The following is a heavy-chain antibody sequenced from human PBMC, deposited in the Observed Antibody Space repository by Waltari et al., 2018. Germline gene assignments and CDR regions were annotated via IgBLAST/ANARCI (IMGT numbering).Heavy chain of an antibody. Sequence: EVQPVQSGAEVKKPGATVKISCKVSGYTFTDYYMHWVQQAPGKGLGWVGLVDPEDGETKYAEKFQGRVAIPADTSTDTAYMELSSLRAEDTAVYFCATDAWGRLRRGGDYWGQGTLVTVSS. J-gene: IGHJ4*02. V-gene: IGHV1-69-2*01. CDR2: VDPEDGET. D-gene: IGHD1-26*01. CDR3: ATDAWGRLRRGGDY. CDR1: GYTFTDYY.